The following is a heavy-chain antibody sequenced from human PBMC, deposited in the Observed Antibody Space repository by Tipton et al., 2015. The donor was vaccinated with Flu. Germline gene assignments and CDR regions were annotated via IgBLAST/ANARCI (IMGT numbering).Heavy chain of an antibody. J-gene: IGHJ5*02. V-gene: IGHV1-18*04. Sequence: QLVQSGAEVKKPGASVKVSCKASGYTFTSYGISWVRQAPGQGLEWMGWISAYNGNTNYAQKLQGRVTMTTDTSTSTAYMELRSRRADDTAVYYCARRGVGYSSTPNWFDPWGQGTLVTVSS. D-gene: IGHD6-13*01. CDR3: ARRGVGYSSTPNWFDP. CDR2: ISAYNGNT. CDR1: GYTFTSYG.